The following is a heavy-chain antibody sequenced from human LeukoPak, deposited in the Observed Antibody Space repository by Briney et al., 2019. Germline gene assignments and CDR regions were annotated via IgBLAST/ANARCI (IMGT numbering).Heavy chain of an antibody. Sequence: PSGTLSLTCAVSGGSISSSNWWSWVRQPPGKGLEWIGKIYHSGSTNYNPSLKSRVTISVDKSKNQFSLKLNSVTAADTAVYYCARGLYGVGGYSGTGGFDPWGQGALVTVSS. V-gene: IGHV4-4*02. CDR3: ARGLYGVGGYSGTGGFDP. CDR1: GGSISSSNW. D-gene: IGHD5-12*01. CDR2: IYHSGST. J-gene: IGHJ5*02.